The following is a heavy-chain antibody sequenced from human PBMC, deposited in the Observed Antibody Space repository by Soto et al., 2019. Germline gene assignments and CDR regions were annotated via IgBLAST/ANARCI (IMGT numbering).Heavy chain of an antibody. J-gene: IGHJ4*02. CDR2: ISSSSSYI. Sequence: GGPLSLSCGASALTFSSYSMNWVRQAPGKGLEWVSSISSSSSYIYYADSVKGRFTISRDNAKNSLYLQMNSLRAEDTAVYYCARGPQFGSFDYWGQGTLVTVSS. D-gene: IGHD2-15*01. CDR1: ALTFSSYS. V-gene: IGHV3-21*01. CDR3: ARGPQFGSFDY.